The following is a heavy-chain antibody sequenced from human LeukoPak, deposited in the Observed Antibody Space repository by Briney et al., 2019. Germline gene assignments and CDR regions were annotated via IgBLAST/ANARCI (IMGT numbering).Heavy chain of an antibody. CDR2: IYYSGST. D-gene: IGHD1-26*01. CDR3: ARAIRGELLGNYFDY. J-gene: IGHJ4*02. V-gene: IGHV4-39*07. Sequence: SETLSLTCSVSGGSTSSTSYYWGWIRQPPGQGLEWIGSIYYSGSTYYNPSLMSRVTISVDTSKNQFSLKLSSVTAADTAVYYCARAIRGELLGNYFDYWGQGTLVTVSS. CDR1: GGSTSSTSYY.